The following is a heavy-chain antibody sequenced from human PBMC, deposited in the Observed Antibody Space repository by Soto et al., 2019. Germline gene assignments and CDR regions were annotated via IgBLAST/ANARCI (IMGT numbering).Heavy chain of an antibody. V-gene: IGHV1-18*01. Sequence: QVHLVQSGAEVKKPGASVKVSCKGSGYTFTSYGITWVRQAPGQGLEWMGWISAHNGNTECAQKLPGRVIVTTDTSTSTAYMELRGLRSDGTDVSYCASGTYGDYWGQGALVTVSS. J-gene: IGHJ4*02. CDR2: ISAHNGNT. D-gene: IGHD4-17*01. CDR1: GYTFTSYG. CDR3: ASGTYGDY.